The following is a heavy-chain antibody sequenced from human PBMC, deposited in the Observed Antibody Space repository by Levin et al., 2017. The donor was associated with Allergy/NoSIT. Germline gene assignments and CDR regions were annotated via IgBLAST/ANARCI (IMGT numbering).Heavy chain of an antibody. J-gene: IGHJ6*02. Sequence: PSETLSLTCTVSGASISSYFWSWIRQPPGKGLEWIGYISYSGNSKYNPSLRSRVTISVDTSKNQFSLKLRSVTAADTAIYYCARDRVTAADGTYYFYGMDVWGQGTTVTVSS. CDR2: ISYSGNS. V-gene: IGHV4-59*01. CDR3: ARDRVTAADGTYYFYGMDV. CDR1: GASISSYF. D-gene: IGHD6-13*01.